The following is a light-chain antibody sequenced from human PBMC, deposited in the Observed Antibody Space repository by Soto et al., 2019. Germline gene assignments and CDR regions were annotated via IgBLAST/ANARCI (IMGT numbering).Light chain of an antibody. J-gene: IGLJ1*01. CDR1: SSNVGRYNH. V-gene: IGLV2-11*01. Sequence: QSALTQPRSVSGSPGPSVHISCTGTSSNVGRYNHFSWYQQPPGKTPKLTIYDVSKRPSGVPDRFPGSKSGNTASLTISGLQAEDEADYYCCAYGGSLYVFGTGTKVTVL. CDR3: CAYGGSLYV. CDR2: DVS.